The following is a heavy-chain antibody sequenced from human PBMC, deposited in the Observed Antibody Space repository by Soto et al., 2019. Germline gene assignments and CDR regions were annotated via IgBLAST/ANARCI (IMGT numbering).Heavy chain of an antibody. J-gene: IGHJ5*02. Sequence: SETLPLTCTVSGGSISSSSYYWGWIRQPPGKGLEWIGSIYYSGSTYYNPSLKSRVTISVDTSKNQFSLKLSSVTAADTAVYYCARRPYSSSSWFDPWGQGTLVTVSS. CDR3: ARRPYSSSSWFDP. V-gene: IGHV4-39*01. D-gene: IGHD6-6*01. CDR2: IYYSGST. CDR1: GGSISSSSYY.